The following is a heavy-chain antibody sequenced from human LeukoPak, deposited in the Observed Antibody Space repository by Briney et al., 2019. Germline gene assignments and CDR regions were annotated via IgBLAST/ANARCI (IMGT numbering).Heavy chain of an antibody. CDR2: ISSNGGST. V-gene: IGHV3-64*01. CDR1: GFTFSSYA. Sequence: GGSLRLSCAASGFTFSSYAMHWVRQAPGKGLEYVSAISSNGGSTYYANSVKGRFTISRDNSKNTLYLQMGSLRAEDMAVYYCARGPVADAFDIWGQGTMVTVSS. J-gene: IGHJ3*02. D-gene: IGHD2-15*01. CDR3: ARGPVADAFDI.